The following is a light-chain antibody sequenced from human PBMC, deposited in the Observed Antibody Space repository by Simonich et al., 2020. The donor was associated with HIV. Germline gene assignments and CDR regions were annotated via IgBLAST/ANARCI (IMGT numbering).Light chain of an antibody. Sequence: AIRMTQSPSSLSASTGDRVTITCRASQTIYSYLAWYQQKPGKAPNLLIYAASTLQSGVPSRVTGSGSGTNFTLTISCLQSEDFATYYCQQSYSTHTFGQGTKLEIK. CDR1: QTIYSY. CDR3: QQSYSTHT. CDR2: AAS. J-gene: IGKJ2*01. V-gene: IGKV1-8*01.